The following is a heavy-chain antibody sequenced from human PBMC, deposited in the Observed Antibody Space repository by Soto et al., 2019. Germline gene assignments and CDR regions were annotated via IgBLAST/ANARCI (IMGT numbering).Heavy chain of an antibody. V-gene: IGHV1-69*02. CDR3: ATSFGSGYRAFDY. J-gene: IGHJ4*02. CDR2: IIPYLSVS. D-gene: IGHD3-10*01. CDR1: GDTFNFYT. Sequence: QVQLVQSGAEVKKPGSSLRVSCKASGDTFNFYTINWVRQAPGLGLEWLGRIIPYLSVSNYAQKVQGRVTITADKSTSTAYMEVRSLRSEDTAMYYCATSFGSGYRAFDYWGQGALVTVSS.